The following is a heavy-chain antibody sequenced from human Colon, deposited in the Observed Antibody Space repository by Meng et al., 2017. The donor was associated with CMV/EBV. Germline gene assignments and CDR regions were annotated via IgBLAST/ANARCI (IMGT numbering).Heavy chain of an antibody. D-gene: IGHD1-26*01. CDR1: GFTFSDYW. CDR2: INRDGSTT. CDR3: ARAAPSGSYDF. Sequence: SCAASGFTFSDYWIPWVRQTPGKGLVWVSRINRDGSTTNYADSVKGRFTVSRDNAKDTLYLQMNSLRAEDTAVYYCARAAPSGSYDFWGQGTLVTVSS. V-gene: IGHV3-74*01. J-gene: IGHJ4*02.